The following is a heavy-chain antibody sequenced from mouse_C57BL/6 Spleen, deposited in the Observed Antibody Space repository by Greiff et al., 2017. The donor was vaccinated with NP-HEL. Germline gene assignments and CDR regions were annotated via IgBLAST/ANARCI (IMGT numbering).Heavy chain of an antibody. CDR3: ARGAYSYAMDY. V-gene: IGHV1-52*01. D-gene: IGHD2-10*01. CDR2: IDPSDSET. CDR1: GYTFTSYW. Sequence: VQLQQSGAELVRPGSSVKLSCKASGYTFTSYWMHWVKQRPIQGLEWIGNIDPSDSETHYNQKFKDKATLTVDKSSSTAYMQLSSLTSEDSAVYYCARGAYSYAMDYWGQGTSVTVSS. J-gene: IGHJ4*01.